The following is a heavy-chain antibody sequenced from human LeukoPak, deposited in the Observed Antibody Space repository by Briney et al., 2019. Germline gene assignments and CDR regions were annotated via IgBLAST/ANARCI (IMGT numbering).Heavy chain of an antibody. CDR3: AKGALRYFDWLPYY. CDR2: ISGSGGST. D-gene: IGHD3-9*01. V-gene: IGHV3-23*01. CDR1: GFTFSSYA. J-gene: IGHJ4*02. Sequence: PGGSLRLSCAASGFTFSSYAMSWVRQAPGKGLEWVSAISGSGGSTYYADSVRGRFTISRDNSKNTLYLQMNSLRAEDTAVYYCAKGALRYFDWLPYYWGQGTLVTVSS.